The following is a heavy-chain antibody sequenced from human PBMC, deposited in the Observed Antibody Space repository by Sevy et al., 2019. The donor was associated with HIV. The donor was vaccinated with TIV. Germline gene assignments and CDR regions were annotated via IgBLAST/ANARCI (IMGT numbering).Heavy chain of an antibody. D-gene: IGHD3-16*01. CDR1: GFTFSSYA. J-gene: IGHJ6*02. CDR2: ISGSGGST. CDR3: AKYRTKKGLGVYYYYYGMDV. V-gene: IGHV3-23*01. Sequence: GGSLRLSCAASGFTFSSYAMSWVRQAPGKGLEWVSAISGSGGSTYYADSVKGRFTISRDNSKNTLYLQMNSLRAEDTAVYYCAKYRTKKGLGVYYYYYGMDVWGQWTTVTVSS.